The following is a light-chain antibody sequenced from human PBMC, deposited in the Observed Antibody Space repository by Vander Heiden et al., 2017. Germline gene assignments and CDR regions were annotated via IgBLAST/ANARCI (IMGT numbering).Light chain of an antibody. Sequence: QSALPQPAAVSGSPGQSLTISCTGSSSDIGGFSFVSWYQHHPDKAPRLLIYEVTKRPSGVSDRFSGSKSGNNASLTISGLQAEDEADYHCCSYSGSDTWVFGGGTKLTVL. CDR1: SSDIGGFSF. CDR2: EVT. J-gene: IGLJ3*02. CDR3: CSYSGSDTWV. V-gene: IGLV2-23*02.